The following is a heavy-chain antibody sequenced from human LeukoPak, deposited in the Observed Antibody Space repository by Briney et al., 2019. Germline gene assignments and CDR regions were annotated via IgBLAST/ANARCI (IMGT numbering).Heavy chain of an antibody. CDR3: ARGTTVTTN. Sequence: SETLSLTCAVYGGSFSGYYWSWIRQPPGKGLEWIGEINHSGSTNYNPSLKSRVPISVDTSKNQFSLKLSSVTAADTAVYYCARGTTVTTNWGQGTLVTVSS. D-gene: IGHD4-17*01. V-gene: IGHV4-34*01. CDR2: INHSGST. J-gene: IGHJ4*02. CDR1: GGSFSGYY.